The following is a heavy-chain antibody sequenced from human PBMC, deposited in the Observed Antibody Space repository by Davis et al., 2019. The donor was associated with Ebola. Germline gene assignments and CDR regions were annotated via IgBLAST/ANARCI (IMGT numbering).Heavy chain of an antibody. CDR2: TYYRSKWRN. J-gene: IGHJ4*02. Sequence: SETLSLTCAISGDSVSGNGVAWNWIRQSSSRGLEWLGRTYYRSKWRNDYAVSVKSRITINPDTSKNQFSLQLNSVTPEDTAVYYCARDYGGPFNSWGQGTLVTVSS. V-gene: IGHV6-1*01. CDR1: GDSVSGNGVA. CDR3: ARDYGGPFNS. D-gene: IGHD4-17*01.